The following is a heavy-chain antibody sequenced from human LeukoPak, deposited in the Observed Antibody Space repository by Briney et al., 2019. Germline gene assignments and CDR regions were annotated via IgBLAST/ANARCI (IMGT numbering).Heavy chain of an antibody. CDR3: ARDSTSYCGGDCYPDAFDI. J-gene: IGHJ3*02. CDR1: GYTFTSYA. D-gene: IGHD2-21*02. V-gene: IGHV1-3*03. Sequence: GASVKVSCKASGYTFTSYAMHWVRQAPGQRLEWMGWINAGNGNTKYSQEFQGRVTITRDTSASTAYMELSSLRSEDMAVYYCARDSTSYCGGDCYPDAFDIWGQGTMVTVSS. CDR2: INAGNGNT.